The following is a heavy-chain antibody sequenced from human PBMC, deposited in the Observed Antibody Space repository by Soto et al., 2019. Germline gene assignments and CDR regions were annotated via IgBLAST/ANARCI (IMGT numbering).Heavy chain of an antibody. D-gene: IGHD4-17*01. CDR1: GGTFSSYT. CDR3: AGDLGDYADDY. Sequence: QVQLVQSGAEVKKPGSSVKVSCKASGGTFSSYTISWVRQAPGQGLEWMGRIIPILGIANYAQKFQGRVTITADKSTSTAYMELSSLRSEDTAVYSCAGDLGDYADDYWGQGTLVTVSS. CDR2: IIPILGIA. V-gene: IGHV1-69*08. J-gene: IGHJ4*02.